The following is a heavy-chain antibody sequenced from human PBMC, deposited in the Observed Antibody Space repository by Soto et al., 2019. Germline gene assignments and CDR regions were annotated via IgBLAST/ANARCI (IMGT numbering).Heavy chain of an antibody. CDR3: ARDFGYDDV. Sequence: GGSLRLSCAASGFIFTHYDINWVRQAPGKGLEWVSYISRSSTTIYYADSVKGRFAISRDNAQNSLYLQTNSLRDEDTAVYYCARDFGYDDVWGQGTTVTVSS. D-gene: IGHD3-22*01. J-gene: IGHJ6*02. CDR1: GFIFTHYD. V-gene: IGHV3-48*02. CDR2: ISRSSTTI.